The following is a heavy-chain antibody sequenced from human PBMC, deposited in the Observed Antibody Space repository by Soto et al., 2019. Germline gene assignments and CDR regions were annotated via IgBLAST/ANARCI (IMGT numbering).Heavy chain of an antibody. Sequence: EVQVLESGGGLVQPGGSLRLSCAATGFTFSDFAMSWVRQAPGKGLEWVSRIYGGGNGPHYADSVKGRVTISRDNSTNTSYLQMNSLRAEDTAVYYCAKMEGMDPWAYSFDYWGQGTLVSVSS. D-gene: IGHD2-2*03. CDR2: IYGGGNGP. CDR3: AKMEGMDPWAYSFDY. V-gene: IGHV3-23*01. J-gene: IGHJ4*02. CDR1: GFTFSDFA.